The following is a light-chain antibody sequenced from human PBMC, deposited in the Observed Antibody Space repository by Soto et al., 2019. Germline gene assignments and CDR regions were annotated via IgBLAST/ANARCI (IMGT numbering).Light chain of an antibody. V-gene: IGLV1-40*01. CDR1: SSNIGAGFD. CDR2: GNN. CDR3: QSYDSSTFVV. J-gene: IGLJ2*01. Sequence: QSVLTQPPSVSGAPGQRVSISCTGSSSNIGAGFDVYWYQQLPGTAPKLLIHGNNNRPSGVPDRSSGSKSDTSASLAIIVITDEDGADYYCQSYDSSTFVVFGGGTKVTVL.